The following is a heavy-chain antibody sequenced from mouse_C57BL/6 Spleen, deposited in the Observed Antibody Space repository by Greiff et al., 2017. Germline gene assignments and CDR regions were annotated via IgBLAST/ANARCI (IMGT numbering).Heavy chain of an antibody. D-gene: IGHD2-2*01. J-gene: IGHJ1*03. CDR1: GYSITSDY. Sequence: DVKLQESGPGLAKPSQTLSLTCSVTGYSITSDYWNWIRKFPGNKLEYMGYISYSGSTYYNPSLKSRISITRDTSKNQYYPQLNSVTTEDTATYYCARSPFMVTTEGYWYFDVWGTGTTVTVSS. CDR3: ARSPFMVTTEGYWYFDV. V-gene: IGHV3-8*01. CDR2: ISYSGST.